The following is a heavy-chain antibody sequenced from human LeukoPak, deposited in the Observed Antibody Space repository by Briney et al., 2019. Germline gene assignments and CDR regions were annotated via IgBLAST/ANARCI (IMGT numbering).Heavy chain of an antibody. CDR2: IIPIFGTA. CDR3: ARSIFGVVVNPPYNWFDP. V-gene: IGHV1-69*05. Sequence: SVKVSCKASGGTFSSYAISWLRQAPGQGLEWMGGIIPIFGTANYAQKFQGRVTITTDESTSTAYMELSSLRSEDTAVYYCARSIFGVVVNPPYNWFDPWGQGTLVTVSS. J-gene: IGHJ5*02. D-gene: IGHD3-3*01. CDR1: GGTFSSYA.